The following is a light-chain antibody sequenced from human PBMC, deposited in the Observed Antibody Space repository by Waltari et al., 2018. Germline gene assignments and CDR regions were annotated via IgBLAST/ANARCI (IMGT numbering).Light chain of an antibody. V-gene: IGLV8-61*01. Sequence: QSVVTHEPSLSVSPGGTVTLTGAWSSGSLCTTPYATWYQQTPGQPPRTLVYKGNSRSSGVPDRFSGSILGNKAALTITGAQADDESDYYCSLYMGSGIWVFGGGTKLTVL. CDR3: SLYMGSGIWV. CDR1: SGSLCTTPY. CDR2: KGN. J-gene: IGLJ3*02.